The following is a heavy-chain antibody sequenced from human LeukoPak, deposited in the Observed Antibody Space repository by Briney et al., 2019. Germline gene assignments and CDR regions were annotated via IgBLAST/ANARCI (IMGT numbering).Heavy chain of an antibody. CDR1: GYPFTSFG. CDR2: ISVYNGKT. Sequence: ASVRVSCKASGYPFTSFGISWVRQAPGQGLEWMGWISVYNGKTNYAQNLQGRVTMTTDTSTSTAYMDLRSLRSDDMAVYYCARDRVYDYSNPRGFDYWGQGTLVTVSS. CDR3: ARDRVYDYSNPRGFDY. V-gene: IGHV1-18*03. J-gene: IGHJ4*02. D-gene: IGHD4-11*01.